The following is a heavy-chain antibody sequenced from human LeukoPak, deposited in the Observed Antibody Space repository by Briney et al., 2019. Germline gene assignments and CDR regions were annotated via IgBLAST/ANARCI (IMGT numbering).Heavy chain of an antibody. V-gene: IGHV4-4*02. CDR1: GGSISSSNW. CDR2: IYHSGST. Sequence: PSETLSLTCAVSGGSISSSNWWSWVRQPPGKGLEWIGEIYHSGSTYYNPSLKSRVTILVDTSENQFSLKLSSVTAADTAVYYCARALGDSSGWYYFDYWGQGTLVTVSS. J-gene: IGHJ4*02. CDR3: ARALGDSSGWYYFDY. D-gene: IGHD6-19*01.